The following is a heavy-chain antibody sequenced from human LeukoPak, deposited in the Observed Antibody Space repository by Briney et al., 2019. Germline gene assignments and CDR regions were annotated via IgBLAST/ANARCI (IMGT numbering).Heavy chain of an antibody. CDR2: IWYDGSNK. Sequence: GRSLRLSCAASGFTFSSYGMHWVRQAPGKGLEWVAVIWYDGSNKYYADSVEGRFTISRDNSKNTLYLQMNSLRAEDTAVYYCARTNRIGSSCIDYWGQGTLVTVSS. V-gene: IGHV3-33*01. CDR3: ARTNRIGSSCIDY. D-gene: IGHD6-13*01. CDR1: GFTFSSYG. J-gene: IGHJ4*02.